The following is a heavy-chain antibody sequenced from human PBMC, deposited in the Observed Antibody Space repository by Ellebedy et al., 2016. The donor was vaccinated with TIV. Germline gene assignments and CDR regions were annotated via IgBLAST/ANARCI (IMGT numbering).Heavy chain of an antibody. CDR1: GYSFTSYW. CDR2: IDPSDSYT. Sequence: PGGSLRLSCKGSGYSFTSYWISWVRKMPGKGLEWMGRIDPSDSYTNYSPSFQGHVTISADKSISTAYLQWSSLKASDTAMYYCARDGYKIAAAGTRWFDPWGQGTLVTVSS. V-gene: IGHV5-10-1*01. D-gene: IGHD6-13*01. J-gene: IGHJ5*02. CDR3: ARDGYKIAAAGTRWFDP.